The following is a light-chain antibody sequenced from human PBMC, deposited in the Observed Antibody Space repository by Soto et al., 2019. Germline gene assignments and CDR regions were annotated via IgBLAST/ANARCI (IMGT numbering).Light chain of an antibody. Sequence: QCVLTRPASVSGAAGESITISCPGTSSDVGGYNYVSWYQQHPGKAPKLMIYDVSNRPSGVSNRFSGSKSGNTASLTISGLQAEDEADYYCSSYTSSSTQVFGTGTKVTVL. CDR1: SSDVGGYNY. V-gene: IGLV2-14*01. CDR2: DVS. CDR3: SSYTSSSTQV. J-gene: IGLJ1*01.